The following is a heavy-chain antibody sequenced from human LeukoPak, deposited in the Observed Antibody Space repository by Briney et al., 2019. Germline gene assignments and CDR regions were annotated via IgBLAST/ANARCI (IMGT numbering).Heavy chain of an antibody. J-gene: IGHJ4*02. V-gene: IGHV1-24*01. Sequence: ASVKVSCKASGYTFTSYYMHWVRQAPGKGLEWMGGFDPEDGETIYAQKFQGRVTMTEDTSTDTAYMELSSLRSEDTAVYYCATPSEYCSGGSCPPEYYDSSGYQFDYWGQGTLVTVSS. CDR3: ATPSEYCSGGSCPPEYYDSSGYQFDY. CDR2: FDPEDGET. CDR1: GYTFTSYY. D-gene: IGHD2-15*01.